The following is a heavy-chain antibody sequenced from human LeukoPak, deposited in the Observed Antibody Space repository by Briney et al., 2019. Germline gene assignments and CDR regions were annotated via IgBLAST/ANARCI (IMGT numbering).Heavy chain of an antibody. CDR1: GFIFNTYG. CDR3: ASLPMERLPHNGFDI. V-gene: IGHV3-30*03. CDR2: ISYDGKNK. J-gene: IGHJ3*02. D-gene: IGHD1-26*01. Sequence: GGSLRLSCAASGFIFNTYGAHWIRQAPGKGLDWVAAISYDGKNKYYADSVKGRFTISRDTSKNTLDLQMNSLRVADTALYYCASLPMERLPHNGFDIWGQGTMVTVSS.